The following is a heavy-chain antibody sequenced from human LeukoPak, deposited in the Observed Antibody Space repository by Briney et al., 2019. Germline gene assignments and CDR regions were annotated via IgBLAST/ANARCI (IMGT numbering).Heavy chain of an antibody. J-gene: IGHJ4*02. CDR3: ARGEPSSWLRLPTPFDY. CDR2: INWNGGSK. Sequence: GGSLRLSCAASGFTFDDYGMSWVRQAPGKGLEWVSGINWNGGSKGYADSVKGRFTISRDNAKNSLYLQMNSLRAEDTALYYCARGEPSSWLRLPTPFDYWGQGTLVTVSS. V-gene: IGHV3-20*04. D-gene: IGHD5-12*01. CDR1: GFTFDDYG.